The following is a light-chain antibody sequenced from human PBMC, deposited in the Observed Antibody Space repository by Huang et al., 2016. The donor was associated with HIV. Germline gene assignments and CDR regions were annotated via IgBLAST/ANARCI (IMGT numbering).Light chain of an antibody. Sequence: IQMTQSPLSLSASVGDTVTITCRASQVIRNDLGWYQQKAGQAPQLFMYLASSLTGGVPTRFSGSGSGTDFSLTSSGLQPEDFATYYCLQHYNYPRTFGQGTKVEI. CDR3: LQHYNYPRT. CDR1: QVIRND. J-gene: IGKJ1*01. V-gene: IGKV1-6*01. CDR2: LAS.